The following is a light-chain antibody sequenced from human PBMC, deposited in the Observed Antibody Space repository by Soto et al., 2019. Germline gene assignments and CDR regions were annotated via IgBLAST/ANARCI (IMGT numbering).Light chain of an antibody. CDR2: DAS. CDR1: QSISSW. Sequence: IRMAQSTSTLSASFGDRVTITCRASQSISSWLAWYQQKPGKAPKLLIYDASSLESGVPSRFSGSGSGTEFTLTISSLQTDDFATYYCQQYNSYSWTFGQGTKVDIK. CDR3: QQYNSYSWT. J-gene: IGKJ1*01. V-gene: IGKV1-5*01.